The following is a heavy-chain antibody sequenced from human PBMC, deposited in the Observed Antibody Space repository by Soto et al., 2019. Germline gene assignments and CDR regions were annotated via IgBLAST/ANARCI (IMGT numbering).Heavy chain of an antibody. CDR3: ASDPDAFDI. D-gene: IGHD3-10*01. Sequence: PXESLRHSCAASGFTFSSYAMHWVRQAPGKGLEWVAVISYDGSNKYYADSVKGRFTISRDNSKNTLYLQMNSLRAEDTAVYYCASDPDAFDIWGQGTMVTVSS. CDR1: GFTFSSYA. CDR2: ISYDGSNK. J-gene: IGHJ3*02. V-gene: IGHV3-30-3*01.